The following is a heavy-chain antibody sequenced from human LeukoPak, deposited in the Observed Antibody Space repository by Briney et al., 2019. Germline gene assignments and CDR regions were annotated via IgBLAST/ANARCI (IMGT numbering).Heavy chain of an antibody. CDR2: TYSGGRT. CDR1: GFTFSSYA. D-gene: IGHD3-10*01. J-gene: IGHJ6*03. V-gene: IGHV3-53*01. CDR3: ARVYYGSGSLHYYYYYMDV. Sequence: GGSLRLSCAASGFTFSSYAMTWVRQAPGEGLEWVSVTYSGGRTYYEDSVKGRFTISRDNSKNTLYLQMNSLRAEDTAVYYCARVYYGSGSLHYYYYYMDVWGKGTTVTISS.